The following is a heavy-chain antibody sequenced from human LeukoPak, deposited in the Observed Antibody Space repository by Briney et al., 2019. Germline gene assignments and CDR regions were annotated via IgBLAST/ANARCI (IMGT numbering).Heavy chain of an antibody. V-gene: IGHV1-8*03. CDR1: RDTFTSYD. D-gene: IGHD3-22*01. Sequence: GASVKVSCKASRDTFTSYDINWVRQATGQGLEWMGWMNPNSGNTGYAQKFQGRVTITRNTSISTAYMELSSLRSEDTAVYYCARDHYYDSSGYFDYWGQGTLVTVSS. CDR3: ARDHYYDSSGYFDY. CDR2: MNPNSGNT. J-gene: IGHJ4*02.